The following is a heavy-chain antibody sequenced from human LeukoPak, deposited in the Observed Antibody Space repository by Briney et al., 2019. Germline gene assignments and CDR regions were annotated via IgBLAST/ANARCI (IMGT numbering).Heavy chain of an antibody. CDR2: IGSSGGST. CDR3: AKDPSDYVGAFDI. Sequence: GGSLRLSCAASGFTFNNYPMSWVRQAPGKGLEWVSVIGSSGGSTHYADSVKGRFTISRDNSSNTLSLQMNSLSAEDTAVYYCAKDPSDYVGAFDIWGQGTMVSVSS. V-gene: IGHV3-23*01. J-gene: IGHJ3*02. CDR1: GFTFNNYP. D-gene: IGHD4-23*01.